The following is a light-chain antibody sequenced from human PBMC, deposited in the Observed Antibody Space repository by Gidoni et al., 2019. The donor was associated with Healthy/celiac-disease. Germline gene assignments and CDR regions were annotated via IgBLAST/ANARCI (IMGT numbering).Light chain of an antibody. Sequence: DIQMTQSPSSLSASVGDRVTITCQASQDISNYLNWYQQKPGKAPKLLIYDASNLETGVPSRFSRSGSGTDFTFTISSLQPEDIATYYCQQYDNLPRALTFGGGTKVEIK. V-gene: IGKV1-33*01. CDR3: QQYDNLPRALT. J-gene: IGKJ4*01. CDR1: QDISNY. CDR2: DAS.